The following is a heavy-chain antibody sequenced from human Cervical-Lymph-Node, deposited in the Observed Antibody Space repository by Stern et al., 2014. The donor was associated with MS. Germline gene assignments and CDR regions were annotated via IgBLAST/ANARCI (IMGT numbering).Heavy chain of an antibody. J-gene: IGHJ4*02. CDR3: TKAWDS. CDR2: MNPDSGDT. CDR1: GYTFTSDD. V-gene: IGHV1-8*01. Sequence: QVQLMQSGAEGKKPGASVKVSCKTSGYTFTSDDINWVRQAYGQGLEWMGWMNPDSGDTGYAQKFQGRLTITRDTSISTAYMELTTLRSEDTAVYYCTKAWDSWGQGTLVTVSS.